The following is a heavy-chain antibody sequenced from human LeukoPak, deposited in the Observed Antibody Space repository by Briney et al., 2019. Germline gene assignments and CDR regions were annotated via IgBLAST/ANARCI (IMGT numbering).Heavy chain of an antibody. CDR3: ARLYRSDCHIDY. D-gene: IGHD6-19*01. J-gene: IGHJ4*02. CDR1: GYNFMIYW. CDR2: IYPGDSDT. Sequence: GESLKIPCKASGYNFMIYWIGWLGRLPGKGREWLGIIYPGDSDTGSSTTFQGQVTISAAKSISTAYLQRSSLKASDTGMYYCARLYRSDCHIDYCGQGTLVTVSS. V-gene: IGHV5-51*01.